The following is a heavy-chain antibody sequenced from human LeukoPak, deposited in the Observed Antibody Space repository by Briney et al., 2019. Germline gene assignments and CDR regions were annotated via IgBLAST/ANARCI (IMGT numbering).Heavy chain of an antibody. CDR3: AKHRFESGGYHSTD. CDR2: ISGGSGST. CDR1: GFTCSSYA. J-gene: IGHJ4*02. V-gene: IGHV3-23*01. Sequence: GGSLRLSCAASGFTCSSYAMSWVRQAPGKGLAWVSTISGGSGSTYCADSVKGRFTISRDNSKNTLYLQMNSLRDEDTSVYYCAKHRFESGGYHSTDWGQGTLVTVSS. D-gene: IGHD3-22*01.